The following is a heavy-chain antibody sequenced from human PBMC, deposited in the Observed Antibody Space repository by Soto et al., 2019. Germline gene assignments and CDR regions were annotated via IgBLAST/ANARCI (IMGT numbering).Heavy chain of an antibody. D-gene: IGHD2-15*01. CDR2: IIPIFGTA. CDR1: GGTFSSYA. CDR3: ARHLVVVPATANCFDP. Sequence: SVKVSGKASGGTFSSYAISWVRQAPGQGLEWMGGIIPIFGTANYAQKFQGRVTITADESTSTAYMELSSLRSEDTAVYYCARHLVVVPATANCFDPWGQGTLVTVSS. V-gene: IGHV1-69*13. J-gene: IGHJ5*02.